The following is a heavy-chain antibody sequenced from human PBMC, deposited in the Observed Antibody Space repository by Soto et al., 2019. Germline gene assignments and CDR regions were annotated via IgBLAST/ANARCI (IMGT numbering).Heavy chain of an antibody. CDR3: ARALTYYYYMDV. Sequence: PSETLSLTCTVFGGSISSGGYYWSWIRQHPGKGLEWIGYIYYSGSTYYNPSLKSRVTISVDTSKNQFSLKLSSVTAADTAVYYCARALTYYYYMDVWGKGTTVTVSS. V-gene: IGHV4-31*03. CDR1: GGSISSGGYY. J-gene: IGHJ6*03. CDR2: IYYSGST.